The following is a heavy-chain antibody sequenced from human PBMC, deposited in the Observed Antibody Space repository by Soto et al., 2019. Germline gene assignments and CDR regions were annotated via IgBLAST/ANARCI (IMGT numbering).Heavy chain of an antibody. CDR1: GYTLTELF. D-gene: IGHD6-13*01. V-gene: IGHV1-24*01. CDR2: FDPEDGET. J-gene: IGHJ3*02. CDR3: ATVLIRARIAAAGYAFDI. Sequence: ASVNVSCKVSGYTLTELFMHWVRQATGKGLEWMGGFDPEDGETIYAQKFQGRVTMTEDTSTDTAYMELSSLRSEDTAVYYCATVLIRARIAAAGYAFDIWGQGTMVTVSS.